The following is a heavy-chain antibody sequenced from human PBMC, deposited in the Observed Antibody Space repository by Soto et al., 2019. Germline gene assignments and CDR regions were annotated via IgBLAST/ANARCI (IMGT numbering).Heavy chain of an antibody. D-gene: IGHD3-16*01. CDR3: ARDRVSVAVMSPDAFDT. CDR1: GYTFTSYA. CDR2: INAGNGNT. V-gene: IGHV1-3*01. Sequence: ASVKVSCKASGYTFTSYAMHWVRQAPGQRLEWMGWINAGNGNTKYSQKFQGRVTITRDASASTAYMELSSLRSEDTAVYYCARDRVSVAVMSPDAFDTWGQGTMVTVSS. J-gene: IGHJ3*02.